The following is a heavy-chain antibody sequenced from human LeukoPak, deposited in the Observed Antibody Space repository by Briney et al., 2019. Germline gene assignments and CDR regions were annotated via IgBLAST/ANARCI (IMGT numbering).Heavy chain of an antibody. CDR1: GFTFSSYW. CDR2: INSDGSST. D-gene: IGHD2-2*01. V-gene: IGHV3-74*01. J-gene: IGHJ5*02. Sequence: PGGSLRLSCAASGFTFSSYWMHWVRQAPGKGLVWVSRINSDGSSTSYADSVKGRFTISRDNAKNTLYLQMNSLRAEDTAVYYCARGLGYCSSTSCYGWFDPWGQGTLVTVSS. CDR3: ARGLGYCSSTSCYGWFDP.